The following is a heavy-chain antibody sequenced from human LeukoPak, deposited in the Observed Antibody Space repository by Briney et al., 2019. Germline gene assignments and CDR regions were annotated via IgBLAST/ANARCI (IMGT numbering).Heavy chain of an antibody. CDR3: ARETVPRLTVTPYYYYYMDV. D-gene: IGHD4-11*01. CDR1: GGSISSYY. CDR2: IYYSGST. J-gene: IGHJ6*03. V-gene: IGHV4-59*01. Sequence: ASETLSLTCTVSGGSISSYYWSWIRQPPGKGLEWIGYIYYSGSTNYNPSLKSRVTISVDTSKNQFSLKLSSVTAADTAVYYCARETVPRLTVTPYYYYYMDVWGKGTTVTVSS.